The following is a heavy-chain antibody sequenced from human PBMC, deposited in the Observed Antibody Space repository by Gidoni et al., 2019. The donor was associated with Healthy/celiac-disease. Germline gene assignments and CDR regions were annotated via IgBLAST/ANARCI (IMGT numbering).Heavy chain of an antibody. CDR2: IYHSGST. D-gene: IGHD6-13*01. CDR1: GGSISSSNW. Sequence: QVQLQESGPGLVKPSGTLSLTCAVSGGSISSSNWWSWVRQPPGKGLEWIGEIYHSGSTNYHPSLKSRVTISVDKSKNQFSLKLSSVTAADTAVYYCASAYSSSWPSYYYYMDVWGKGTTVTVSS. V-gene: IGHV4-4*02. CDR3: ASAYSSSWPSYYYYMDV. J-gene: IGHJ6*03.